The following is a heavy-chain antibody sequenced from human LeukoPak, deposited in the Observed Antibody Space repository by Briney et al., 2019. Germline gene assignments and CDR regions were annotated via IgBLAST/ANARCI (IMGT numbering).Heavy chain of an antibody. Sequence: PSETLSLTCTVSGYSISSGYFWGWIRQPPGKGLEWIGIIHSGESPYYSPPLESRITISIDTSKNQFSLKLSSVTAADTAVYYCARGSAGDYGQFDYWGQGTLVTVSS. J-gene: IGHJ4*02. CDR1: GYSISSGYF. D-gene: IGHD4-17*01. V-gene: IGHV4-38-2*02. CDR2: IHSGESP. CDR3: ARGSAGDYGQFDY.